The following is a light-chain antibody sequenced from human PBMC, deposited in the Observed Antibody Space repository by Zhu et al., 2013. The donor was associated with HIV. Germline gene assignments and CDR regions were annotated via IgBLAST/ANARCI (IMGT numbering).Light chain of an antibody. V-gene: IGKV4-1*01. CDR1: QSLLYSSNNKNY. CDR2: WSS. CDR3: QQYYSTPRT. J-gene: IGKJ1*01. Sequence: DIVMTQSPDSLTLSLGERATINCKSSQSLLYSSNNKNYLAWYQQKPGQPPKMLIYWSSIRESGVPADSVAAGSGTDFTLTISSLQAEDXAVYYCQQYYSTPRTFGQGTKVEIK.